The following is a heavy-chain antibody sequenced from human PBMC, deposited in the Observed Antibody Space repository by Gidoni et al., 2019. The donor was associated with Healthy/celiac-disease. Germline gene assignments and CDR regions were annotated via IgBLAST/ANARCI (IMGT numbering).Heavy chain of an antibody. D-gene: IGHD3-16*02. CDR3: ASTPFIAAPDY. V-gene: IGHV4-39*01. CDR1: GGSISSSSYY. Sequence: QLQLQESGPGLVKPSETLSLPCTVSGGSISSSSYYWGWIRQPPGKGLEWIGSIYYSGSTYYNPSLKSRVTISVDTSKNQFSLKLSSVTAADTAVYYCASTPFIAAPDYWGQGTLVTVSS. CDR2: IYYSGST. J-gene: IGHJ4*02.